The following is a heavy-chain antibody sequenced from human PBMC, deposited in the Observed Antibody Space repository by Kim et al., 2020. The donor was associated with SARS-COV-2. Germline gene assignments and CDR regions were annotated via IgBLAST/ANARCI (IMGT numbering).Heavy chain of an antibody. CDR3: ARRSYYYYYGMDV. D-gene: IGHD1-26*01. CDR1: GFTFSSYW. J-gene: IGHJ6*02. CDR2: INSDGSST. Sequence: GGSLRLSCAASGFTFSSYWMHWVRQAPGKGLVWVSRINSDGSSTSYADSVKGRFTISRDNAKNTLYLQMNSLRAEDTAVYYCARRSYYYYYGMDVWGQGTTVTVSS. V-gene: IGHV3-74*01.